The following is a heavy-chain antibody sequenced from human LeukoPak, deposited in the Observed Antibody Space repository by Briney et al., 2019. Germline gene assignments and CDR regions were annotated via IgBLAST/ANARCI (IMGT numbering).Heavy chain of an antibody. CDR1: GFTFSSYA. J-gene: IGHJ4*02. V-gene: IGHV3-30-3*01. CDR3: ARDSYAPFDY. Sequence: GGSLRLSCAASGFTFSSYAMVWVRQAPGKGLEWVAVISYDGSNKYYADSVKGRFTISRDNSKNTLYLQMNSLRAEDTAVYYCARDSYAPFDYWGQGTLSPSPQ. CDR2: ISYDGSNK.